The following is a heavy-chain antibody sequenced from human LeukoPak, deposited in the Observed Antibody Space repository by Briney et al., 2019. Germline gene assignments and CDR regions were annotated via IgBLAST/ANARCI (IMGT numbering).Heavy chain of an antibody. CDR3: ARALGYGSGTYGSDY. D-gene: IGHD3-10*01. Sequence: ASVKVSCKASGYTFTGYYIHWVRQAPGQGLECMGWINPNSGGTNYAQKFQGWVTMTRDTSISTAYMELSRLRSDDTAVYYCARALGYGSGTYGSDYWGQGTLVTVSS. V-gene: IGHV1-2*04. J-gene: IGHJ4*02. CDR2: INPNSGGT. CDR1: GYTFTGYY.